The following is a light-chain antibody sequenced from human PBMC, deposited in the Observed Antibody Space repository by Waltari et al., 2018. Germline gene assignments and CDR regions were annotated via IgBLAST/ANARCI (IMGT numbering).Light chain of an antibody. CDR1: QGISTS. V-gene: IGKV1-NL1*01. CDR2: GAS. J-gene: IGKJ3*01. CDR3: QQYYSSPLVT. Sequence: DIQMTQSPSSLSASVGDRVTITCRASQGISTSLAWYQQRPGKVPKLLLYGASRLESGVPSRFSGSGSGTDFTLTISSLQPEDFATYYCQQYYSSPLVTFGPGTKVDVK.